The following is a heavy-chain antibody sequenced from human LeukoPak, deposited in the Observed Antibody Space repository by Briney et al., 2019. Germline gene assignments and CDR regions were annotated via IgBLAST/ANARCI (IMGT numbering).Heavy chain of an antibody. CDR2: IYPGDSDI. J-gene: IGHJ4*02. V-gene: IGHV5-51*06. CDR1: GYSFITYW. Sequence: GESLKISCKVSGYSFITYWIGWVRPMPGKGLEWMGIIYPGDSDIRYSPSFQGPVTISADKSISTAYLQWSSLKASDTAIYYCARASGDGRFDYWGQGTLVTVSS. CDR3: ARASGDGRFDY. D-gene: IGHD4-17*01.